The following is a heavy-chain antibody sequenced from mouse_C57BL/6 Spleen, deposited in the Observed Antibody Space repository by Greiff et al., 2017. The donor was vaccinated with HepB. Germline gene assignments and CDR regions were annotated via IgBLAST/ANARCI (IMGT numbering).Heavy chain of an antibody. J-gene: IGHJ3*01. CDR1: GFTFSDYY. D-gene: IGHD2-3*01. CDR3: ARRSDGYFAY. Sequence: EVHLVESGGGLVQPGGSLKLSCAASGFTFSDYYMYWVRQTPEKRLEWVAYISNGGGSTYYPDTVKGRFTISRDNAKNTLYLQMSRLKSEDTAMYYCARRSDGYFAYWGQGTLVTVSA. CDR2: ISNGGGST. V-gene: IGHV5-12*01.